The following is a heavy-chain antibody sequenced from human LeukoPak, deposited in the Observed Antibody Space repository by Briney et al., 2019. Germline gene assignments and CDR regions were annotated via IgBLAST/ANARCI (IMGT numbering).Heavy chain of an antibody. Sequence: PGGSLRLSCAASGFTFSSYGMHWVRQAPGKGLEWVAVIWYDGSNKYYADSVKGRFTISRDNSKNTLYLQMNSLRAEDTAVYYCARDSKVYCSSTSCYWFDPWGQGTLVTVSS. CDR1: GFTFSSYG. V-gene: IGHV3-33*01. D-gene: IGHD2-2*01. J-gene: IGHJ5*02. CDR3: ARDSKVYCSSTSCYWFDP. CDR2: IWYDGSNK.